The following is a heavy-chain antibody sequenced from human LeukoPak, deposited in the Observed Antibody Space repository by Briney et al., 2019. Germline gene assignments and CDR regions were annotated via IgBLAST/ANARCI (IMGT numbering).Heavy chain of an antibody. CDR2: INQDGSGK. Sequence: GGSLRLSCAASGFTFSSYWMNWVRQAPGKGLEWVANINQDGSGKYYVDSVEGRFTISRDNAKNSLYLQVNSLRAEDTAVYYCAKTLHYGMDVWGQGTTVTVSS. D-gene: IGHD2-15*01. V-gene: IGHV3-7*05. J-gene: IGHJ6*02. CDR3: AKTLHYGMDV. CDR1: GFTFSSYW.